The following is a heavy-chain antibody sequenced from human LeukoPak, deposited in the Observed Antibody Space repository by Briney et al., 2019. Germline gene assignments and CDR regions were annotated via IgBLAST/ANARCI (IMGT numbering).Heavy chain of an antibody. CDR3: ARDREDIVVVVAATPGYWFDP. CDR2: INTNTGNP. Sequence: GASVKVSCKASGGTFSSYAISWVRQAPGQGLEWMGWINTNTGNPTYAQGFTGRFVFSLDTSVSTAYLQISSLKAEDTAVYYCARDREDIVVVVAATPGYWFDPWGQGTLVTVSS. V-gene: IGHV7-4-1*02. D-gene: IGHD2-15*01. CDR1: GGTFSSYA. J-gene: IGHJ5*02.